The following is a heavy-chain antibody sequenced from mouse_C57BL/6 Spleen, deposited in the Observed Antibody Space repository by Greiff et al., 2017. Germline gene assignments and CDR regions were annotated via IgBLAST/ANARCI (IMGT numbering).Heavy chain of an antibody. J-gene: IGHJ2*01. D-gene: IGHD4-1*01. V-gene: IGHV10-1*01. Sequence: EVQRVESGGGLVQPKGSLKLSCAASGFSFTTYAMNWVRQAPGKGLEWVARIRSKSNNYATYYADSVKDRFTISREDSESMLYLQMNNFKTEDTAMYYCVRGRTGTFDYWGQGTTLTGSS. CDR3: VRGRTGTFDY. CDR1: GFSFTTYA. CDR2: IRSKSNNYAT.